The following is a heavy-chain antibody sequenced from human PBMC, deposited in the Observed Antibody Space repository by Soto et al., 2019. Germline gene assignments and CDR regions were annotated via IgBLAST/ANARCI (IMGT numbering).Heavy chain of an antibody. D-gene: IGHD2-21*02. CDR1: GGSISSYY. CDR3: ARGWGGHFPY. J-gene: IGHJ4*02. Sequence: QVQLQESGPGLVKPSETLFLTCTVSGGSISSYYWGWIRQPPGKGLEWIGYSYYTGSTNYNPSLKSRVNISVDTSKNQLSMKLSSVTAADTAVDYCARGWGGHFPYWGQGTLVTVAS. CDR2: SYYTGST. V-gene: IGHV4-59*01.